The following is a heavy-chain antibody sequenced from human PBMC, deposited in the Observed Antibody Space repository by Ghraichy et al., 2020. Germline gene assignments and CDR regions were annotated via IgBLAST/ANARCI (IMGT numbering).Heavy chain of an antibody. D-gene: IGHD3-22*01. CDR2: FYYSGST. CDR3: ARLADPAKDYYYESSGFGDYGMDV. V-gene: IGHV4-39*01. J-gene: IGHJ6*02. CDR1: GGSISSSSYY. Sequence: SETLSLTCTVSGGSISSSSYYWGWIRQPTGKGLEWIGSFYYSGSTYYNPSLKSRVTISVDTAKNQLTLKLSSVTAADTAVYYCARLADPAKDYYYESSGFGDYGMDVWGQGKTVIGSS.